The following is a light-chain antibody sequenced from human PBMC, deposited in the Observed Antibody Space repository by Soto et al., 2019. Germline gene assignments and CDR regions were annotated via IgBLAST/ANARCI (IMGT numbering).Light chain of an antibody. Sequence: QSVLTQPPSASGSPGQSVTISCTGTSSDVGGYKYVSWYQQHPGKAPKLMIFEVNKRPSGVPDRFSGSKSGNTASLTVSGLQAEDEAVYYCSSYAGINNLGVFGTGTKVTVL. CDR1: SSDVGGYKY. V-gene: IGLV2-8*01. CDR2: EVN. CDR3: SSYAGINNLGV. J-gene: IGLJ1*01.